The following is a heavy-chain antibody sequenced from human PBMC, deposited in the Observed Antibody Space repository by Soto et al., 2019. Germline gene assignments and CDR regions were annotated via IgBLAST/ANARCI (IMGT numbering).Heavy chain of an antibody. D-gene: IGHD3-9*01. CDR1: GGTFSSYA. CDR2: IIPIFGTA. CDR3: VRVFDTYYFDS. J-gene: IGHJ4*02. Sequence: ASVKVSCKASGGTFSSYAISWVRQAPGQGLEWMGGIIPIFGTANYAQKFQGRFTISRDNTKNILYLEMNSLRAEDTAVYYCVRVFDTYYFDSWGQGTLVTVSS. V-gene: IGHV1-69*05.